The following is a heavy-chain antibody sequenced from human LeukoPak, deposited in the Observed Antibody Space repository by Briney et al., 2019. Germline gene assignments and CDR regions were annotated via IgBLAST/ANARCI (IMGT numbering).Heavy chain of an antibody. V-gene: IGHV4-39*01. D-gene: IGHD3-10*01. J-gene: IGHJ4*02. Sequence: PSETLSLTCTVSGGSISSSSYYWSWIRQPPGKGLEWIGSIYYSGSTYYNPSLKSRVTISVDTSKNQFSLKLSSVTAADTAVYYCARANMVRGDPYFDYWGQGTLVTVSS. CDR1: GGSISSSSYY. CDR2: IYYSGST. CDR3: ARANMVRGDPYFDY.